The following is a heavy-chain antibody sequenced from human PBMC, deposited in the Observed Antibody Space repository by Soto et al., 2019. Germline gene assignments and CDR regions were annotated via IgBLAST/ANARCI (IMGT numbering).Heavy chain of an antibody. CDR2: INHSGST. Sequence: SETLSLTCAVYGGSFSGYYWSWIRQPPGKGLEWIGEINHSGSTNYNPSLKSRVTISVDTSKNQFSLKLSSVTAADTAVYYCARVYRTPAYSYGFGYWGQGTLVTVSS. CDR3: ARVYRTPAYSYGFGY. V-gene: IGHV4-34*01. CDR1: GGSFSGYY. J-gene: IGHJ4*02. D-gene: IGHD5-18*01.